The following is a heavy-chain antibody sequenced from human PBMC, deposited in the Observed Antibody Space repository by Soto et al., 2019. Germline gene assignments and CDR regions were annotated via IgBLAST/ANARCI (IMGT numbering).Heavy chain of an antibody. CDR1: GFTFSSYP. CDR2: ISYDGGNK. CDR3: ARDRYYFDRSGYYYGFYYGMDV. J-gene: IGHJ6*02. Sequence: GGSLRLSCAASGFTFSSYPMHWVRQAPGKGLEWVAVISYDGGNKYYADSVKGRFTISRDNSKNTLFLQMNSLRAEDTAVYYCARDRYYFDRSGYYYGFYYGMDVWGQGTTVTVSS. D-gene: IGHD3-22*01. V-gene: IGHV3-30-3*01.